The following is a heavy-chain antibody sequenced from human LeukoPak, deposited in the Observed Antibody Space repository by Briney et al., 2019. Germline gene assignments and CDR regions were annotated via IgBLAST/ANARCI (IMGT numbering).Heavy chain of an antibody. CDR3: ARGYSGYDWGVDH. D-gene: IGHD5-12*01. Sequence: SVKVSCKASGGTFSSYAISWVRQAPGQGLEWMGRIIPILGIANYAQKFQGRVTITADKSTSTAYMELSSLRSEDTAVYYCARGYSGYDWGVDHWGQGTLVTVSS. CDR1: GGTFSSYA. CDR2: IIPILGIA. V-gene: IGHV1-69*04. J-gene: IGHJ4*02.